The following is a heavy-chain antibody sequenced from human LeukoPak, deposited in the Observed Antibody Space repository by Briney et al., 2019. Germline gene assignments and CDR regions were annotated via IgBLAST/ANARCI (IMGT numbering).Heavy chain of an antibody. CDR2: ISSSSSYI. Sequence: PGGSLRLSCVASGFTYSSYSMNWVRQAPGKGLEWVSSISSSSSYIYYADSVKGRFTISRDNAKNSLYLQMNSLRAEDTAGYYCARAVLWFGELSHFDYWGQGTLVTVSS. J-gene: IGHJ4*02. D-gene: IGHD3-10*01. V-gene: IGHV3-21*01. CDR3: ARAVLWFGELSHFDY. CDR1: GFTYSSYS.